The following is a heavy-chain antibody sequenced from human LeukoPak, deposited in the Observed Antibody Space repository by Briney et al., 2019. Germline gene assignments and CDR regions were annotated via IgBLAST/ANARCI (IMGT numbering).Heavy chain of an antibody. Sequence: GGSLRLSCAASGFTVSSNYMSWVRQAPGKGLEWVAIISYDGTNEHYADSVQGRFSISRDNNNNALYLQMDRLRGEDTAMYYCAKDPGSDFDYWGQGTLVTVSS. J-gene: IGHJ4*02. V-gene: IGHV3-30*18. CDR1: GFTVSSNY. CDR3: AKDPGSDFDY. CDR2: ISYDGTNE. D-gene: IGHD6-25*01.